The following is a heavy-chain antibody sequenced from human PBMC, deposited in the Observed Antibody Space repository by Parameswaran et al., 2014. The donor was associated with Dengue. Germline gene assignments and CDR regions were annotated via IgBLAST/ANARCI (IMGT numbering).Heavy chain of an antibody. Sequence: RWIRQPPGKGLEWIGNINYSGSTNYNPSLKSRVTISVDTSKNQFSLKVNSVTGADTAVYYCARGALTMEFIRGQGTLVTVSS. V-gene: IGHV4-59*01. CDR3: ARGALTMEFI. J-gene: IGHJ4*02. CDR2: INYSGST. D-gene: IGHD3-10*01.